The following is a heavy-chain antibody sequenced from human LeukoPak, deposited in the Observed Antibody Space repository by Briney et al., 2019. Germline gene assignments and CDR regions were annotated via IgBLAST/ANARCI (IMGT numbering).Heavy chain of an antibody. V-gene: IGHV1-2*02. CDR3: AGGNYYDSTAPAY. D-gene: IGHD3-22*01. CDR2: INPNSGGT. Sequence: SVKVSCKASGYTFTGYYMHWVRQAPGQGLEWMGWINPNSGGTDYAQKFQGRVTMTRDTSISTAYMELSRLRSDDTAVYYCAGGNYYDSTAPAYWGQGTLVTVSS. CDR1: GYTFTGYY. J-gene: IGHJ4*02.